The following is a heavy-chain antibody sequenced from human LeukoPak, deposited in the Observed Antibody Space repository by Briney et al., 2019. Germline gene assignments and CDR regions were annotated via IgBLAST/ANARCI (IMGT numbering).Heavy chain of an antibody. D-gene: IGHD6-13*01. CDR3: ARDSLPSSSWYYYYYYMDV. CDR2: INPNSGGT. Sequence: ASVKVSCKASGYTFTGYYMHWVRQAPGQGLEGMGWINPNSGGTNYAQKFQGRVTMTRDTSISTAYMELSRLRSDDTAVYYCARDSLPSSSWYYYYYYMDVWGKGTTVTVSS. CDR1: GYTFTGYY. J-gene: IGHJ6*03. V-gene: IGHV1-2*02.